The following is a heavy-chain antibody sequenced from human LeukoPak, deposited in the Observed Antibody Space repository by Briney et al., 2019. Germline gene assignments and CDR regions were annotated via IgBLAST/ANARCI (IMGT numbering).Heavy chain of an antibody. J-gene: IGHJ4*02. CDR1: GFTVSNNY. CDR3: AKVEINWSMDIDDY. Sequence: PGGSLRLSCAASGFTVSNNYMNWVRQAPGKGLEWVSILYSGGTTYYADSVKGRFTISRDNSKNTLYLQMNSLRADDTAVYYCAKVEINWSMDIDDYWGQGTLDTVSS. D-gene: IGHD5-12*01. CDR2: LYSGGTT. V-gene: IGHV3-53*01.